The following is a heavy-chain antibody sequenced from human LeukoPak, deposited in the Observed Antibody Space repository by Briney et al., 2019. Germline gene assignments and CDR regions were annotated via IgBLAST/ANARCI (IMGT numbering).Heavy chain of an antibody. D-gene: IGHD3-22*01. Sequence: GGSLRLSCAASGFTFSSYEMNWVRQAPGKGLEWVSYISSSGSTIYYADSVKGRFTISRDNAKNSLYLQMNSLGAEDTAVYYCARAGNYYDSSKDAFDIWGQGTMVTVSS. CDR1: GFTFSSYE. V-gene: IGHV3-48*03. CDR3: ARAGNYYDSSKDAFDI. J-gene: IGHJ3*02. CDR2: ISSSGSTI.